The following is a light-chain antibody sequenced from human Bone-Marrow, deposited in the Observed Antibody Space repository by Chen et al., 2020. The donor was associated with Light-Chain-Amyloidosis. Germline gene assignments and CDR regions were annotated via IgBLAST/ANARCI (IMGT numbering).Light chain of an antibody. V-gene: IGLV3-21*02. J-gene: IGLJ3*02. CDR2: DDS. CDR3: QVWDRSSDRPV. CDR1: NLGSTI. Sequence: SYVLTQPSSVSVAPGQTATLACGGNNLGSTIVHWYQQTPGQAPLLFVYDDSDRPSGIPERLSGSNSGNTATLTISRVEAGDEADYYCQVWDRSSDRPVFGGGTKLTVL.